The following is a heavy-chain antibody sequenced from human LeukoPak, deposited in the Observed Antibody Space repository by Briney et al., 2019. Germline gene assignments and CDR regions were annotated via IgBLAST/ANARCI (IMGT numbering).Heavy chain of an antibody. J-gene: IGHJ5*02. CDR1: GGSISSYY. CDR2: IYYSGST. V-gene: IGHV4-59*12. D-gene: IGHD3-10*01. CDR3: ARGMPYYGSGSPLRP. Sequence: SETLSLTCTVSGGSISSYYWSWIRQPPGKGLEWIGYIYYSGSTNYNPSLKSRVTISVDTSKNQFSLKLISVTAADTAVYYCARGMPYYGSGSPLRPWGQGTLVTVSS.